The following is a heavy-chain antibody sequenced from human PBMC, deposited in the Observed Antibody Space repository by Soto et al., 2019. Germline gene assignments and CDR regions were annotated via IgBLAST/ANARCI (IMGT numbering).Heavy chain of an antibody. Sequence: PSETLSLTCTVSGGSISGYYWSWIRQPPGKGLEWIGYMYNTGSTVYNPSFKSRVTISVDTSKNQFSLKLNSVTAADTAVYYCARDLWGPTGPNYWGQRTLVTVSS. D-gene: IGHD3-10*01. CDR1: GGSISGYY. CDR3: ARDLWGPTGPNY. CDR2: MYNTGST. V-gene: IGHV4-59*01. J-gene: IGHJ4*02.